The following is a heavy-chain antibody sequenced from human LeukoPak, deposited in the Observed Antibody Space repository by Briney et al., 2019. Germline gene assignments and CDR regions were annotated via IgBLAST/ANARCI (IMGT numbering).Heavy chain of an antibody. D-gene: IGHD3-22*01. CDR1: GGTFSSYA. J-gene: IGHJ4*02. CDR3: ARTRIYYDSPPYYFDY. CDR2: IIPIFGTA. Sequence: SVKVSCKASGGTFSSYAISWVRQAPGQGLEWMGGIIPIFGTANYAQKFQGRVTITADKSTSTAYMELSSLRSEDTAVYYCARTRIYYDSPPYYFDYWGQGTLVTVSS. V-gene: IGHV1-69*06.